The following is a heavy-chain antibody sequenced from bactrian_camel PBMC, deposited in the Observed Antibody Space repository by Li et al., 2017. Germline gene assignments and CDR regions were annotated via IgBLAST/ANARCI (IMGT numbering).Heavy chain of an antibody. J-gene: IGHJ4*01. Sequence: DVQLVESGGALVQPGGSLRLSCAASGLSFASYDMSWIRQAPGKGLEWVSAIKTRSQATYYADSVTGRFAISRDDAKNTLYLQMNSLKSEDTALYYCTTFRVAGMGYNYWGQGTQVTVS. CDR3: TTFRVAGMGYNY. CDR1: GLSFASYD. D-gene: IGHD1*01. V-gene: IGHV3S40*01. CDR2: IKTRSQAT.